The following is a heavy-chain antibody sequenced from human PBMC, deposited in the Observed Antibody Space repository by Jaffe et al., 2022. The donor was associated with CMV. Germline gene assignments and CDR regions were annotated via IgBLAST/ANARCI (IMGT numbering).Heavy chain of an antibody. D-gene: IGHD3-22*01. V-gene: IGHV3-43*01. CDR2: ISWDGGST. CDR1: GFTFDDYT. Sequence: EVQLVESGGVVVQPGGSLRLSCAASGFTFDDYTMHWVRQAPGKGLEWVSLISWDGGSTYYADSVKGRFTISRDNSKNSLYLQMNSLRTEDTALYYCAKAPGDSYYDSSGYFDYWGQGTLVTVSS. CDR3: AKAPGDSYYDSSGYFDY. J-gene: IGHJ4*02.